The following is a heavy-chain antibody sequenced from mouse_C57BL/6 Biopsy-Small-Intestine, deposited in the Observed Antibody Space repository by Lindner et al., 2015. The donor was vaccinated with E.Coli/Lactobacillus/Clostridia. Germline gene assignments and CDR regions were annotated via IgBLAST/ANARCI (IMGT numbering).Heavy chain of an antibody. V-gene: IGHV1-47*01. D-gene: IGHD2-5*01. J-gene: IGHJ4*01. Sequence: VQLQESGAELVKPGASVKMSCKASGYTFTTYPIEWMKQNHGKSLEWIGNFHPYNDDTKYNEKFKGKATLTVEKSSSTVYLELSRLTSDDSVVYYRARRSNYDYAMDYWGQGTSVTVSS. CDR1: GYTFTTYP. CDR2: FHPYNDDT. CDR3: ARRSNYDYAMDY.